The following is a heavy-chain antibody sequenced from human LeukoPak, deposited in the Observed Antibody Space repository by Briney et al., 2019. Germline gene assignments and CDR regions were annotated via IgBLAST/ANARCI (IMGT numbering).Heavy chain of an antibody. V-gene: IGHV4-39*01. D-gene: IGHD1-26*01. J-gene: IGHJ5*02. CDR2: IYYSGST. CDR1: GGSISSSGYY. CDR3: ARHEYSGSYYGLSWFDP. Sequence: SETLSLTCTVSGGSISSSGYYWGWIRQPPGKGLEWIASIYYSGSTYYNPSLKSRVTISVDTSKNQLSLKMSSLTAADTAVYYCARHEYSGSYYGLSWFDPWGQGTLVTVSS.